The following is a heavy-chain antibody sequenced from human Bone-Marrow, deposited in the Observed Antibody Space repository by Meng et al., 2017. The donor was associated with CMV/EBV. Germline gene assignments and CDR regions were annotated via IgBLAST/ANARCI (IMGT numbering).Heavy chain of an antibody. CDR2: IYYSGST. CDR1: GGSISRYS. Sequence: SETLSLTCTVSGGSISRYSWSWIRQPPGKGLDWIGYIYYSGSTNYNPSLKSRVTISVDTSKNQFSLKLSSVTAADTAVYYCAKDFWSGAGYYYYGMDVWGQGTTVTVSS. V-gene: IGHV4-59*01. CDR3: AKDFWSGAGYYYYGMDV. J-gene: IGHJ6*02. D-gene: IGHD3-3*01.